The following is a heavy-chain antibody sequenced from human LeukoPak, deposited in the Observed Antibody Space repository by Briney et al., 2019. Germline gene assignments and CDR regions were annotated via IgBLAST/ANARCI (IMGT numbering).Heavy chain of an antibody. D-gene: IGHD3-22*01. J-gene: IGHJ3*02. CDR3: ARDSSGLDAFDI. CDR2: IIPIFGTA. V-gene: IGHV1-69*05. Sequence: ASVKVSCKASGYIFTSYDINWVRQATGQGLEWMGGIIPIFGTANYAQKFQGRVTITTDESTSTAYMELSSLRSEDTAVYYCARDSSGLDAFDIWGQGTMVTVSS. CDR1: GYIFTSYD.